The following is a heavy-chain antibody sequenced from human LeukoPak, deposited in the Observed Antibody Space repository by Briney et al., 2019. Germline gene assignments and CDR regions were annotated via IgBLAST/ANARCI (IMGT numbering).Heavy chain of an antibody. D-gene: IGHD2-8*01. CDR2: ISYDGSNK. V-gene: IGHV3-30*03. CDR3: ARAYATWLYEVNGAFDI. CDR1: GFTFSSYS. Sequence: GGSLRLSCAASGFTFSSYSMNWVRQAPGKGLEWVAVISYDGSNKYYADSVKGRITISRDNSKNTLYLQMNSLRAEDTAVYYCARAYATWLYEVNGAFDIWGQGTMVTVSS. J-gene: IGHJ3*02.